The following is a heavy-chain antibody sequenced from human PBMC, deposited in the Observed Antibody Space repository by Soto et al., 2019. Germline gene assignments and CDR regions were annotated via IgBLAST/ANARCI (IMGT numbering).Heavy chain of an antibody. J-gene: IGHJ5*02. Sequence: EVHLLESGGGSVQPGGALRLSCAASGFTFSGNAMTWVRQAPGGGLEWVSAISGSTGNTYYADSVKGRFTISRDNSKSTLFLQMNSLRVEDTAVYYCAKDRWAGLASVWFDPWGQGTLVTVSS. D-gene: IGHD3-16*01. CDR2: ISGSTGNT. CDR1: GFTFSGNA. CDR3: AKDRWAGLASVWFDP. V-gene: IGHV3-23*01.